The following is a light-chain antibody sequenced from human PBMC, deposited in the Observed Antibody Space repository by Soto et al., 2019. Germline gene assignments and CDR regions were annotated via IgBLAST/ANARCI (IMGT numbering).Light chain of an antibody. J-gene: IGLJ1*01. CDR3: KSYAGSNTYV. CDR1: RSDFGTYKL. V-gene: IGLV2-23*01. Sequence: QSVLTQPASVSGSPGQSITISCSGTRSDFGTYKLVSWYQQHPGRPPKLVIYEGTERPSGISNRFSASQSGSTASLTISGLQAGDEADYFCKSYAGSNTYVFGSGTKVTVL. CDR2: EGT.